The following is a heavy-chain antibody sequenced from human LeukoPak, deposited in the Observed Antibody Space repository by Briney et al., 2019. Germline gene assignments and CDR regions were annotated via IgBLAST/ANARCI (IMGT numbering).Heavy chain of an antibody. V-gene: IGHV4-59*08. CDR1: GGSISSYY. CDR3: ARGWGSTTFDY. Sequence: SETLSLTCTASGGSISSYYWSWIRQPPGKGLEWIGYIYYSGSTNYNPSLKSRVTISVDTSKNQFSLKLSSVTAADTAVYYCARGWGSTTFDYWGQGTLVTVSS. J-gene: IGHJ4*02. CDR2: IYYSGST. D-gene: IGHD3-16*01.